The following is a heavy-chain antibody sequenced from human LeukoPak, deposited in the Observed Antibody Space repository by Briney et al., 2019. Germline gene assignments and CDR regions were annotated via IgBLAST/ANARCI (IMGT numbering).Heavy chain of an antibody. J-gene: IGHJ4*02. D-gene: IGHD3-16*01. V-gene: IGHV3-23*01. CDR1: GFTLSNYA. CDR3: AKFDYGDY. Sequence: GGSLRLSCAASGFTLSNYAMNWVRQAPGKGLEWVSSISGSGTNTYYADSVKGRLTISRDTSKNTLYLQMNSLRAEDTAVYHCAKFDYGDYRGQGTLVTVSS. CDR2: ISGSGTNT.